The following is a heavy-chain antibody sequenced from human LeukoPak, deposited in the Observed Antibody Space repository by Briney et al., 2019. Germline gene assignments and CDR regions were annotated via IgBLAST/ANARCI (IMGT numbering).Heavy chain of an antibody. J-gene: IGHJ4*02. CDR1: SGSISISNYH. CDR3: ARLSVGATTVDC. V-gene: IGHV4-39*01. CDR2: IYYSGTT. D-gene: IGHD1-26*01. Sequence: SETLSLTCTVSSGSISISNYHWGWIRQPPGKGLEWTGSIYYSGTTYYNPSLKSRVTISVDTSKNQFSLKLSSVTAADTAVYYCARLSVGATTVDCWGQGTLVTVSS.